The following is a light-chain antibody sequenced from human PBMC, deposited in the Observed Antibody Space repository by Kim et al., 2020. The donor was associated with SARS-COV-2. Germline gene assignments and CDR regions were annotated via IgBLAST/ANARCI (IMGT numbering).Light chain of an antibody. J-gene: IGKJ4*01. V-gene: IGKV1-39*01. CDR3: RQTYSPPPA. Sequence: DIQMTQSPSSLSASVGDRVTITCRASQSISSYLNWYQQKPGKAPKLLIYAASSLQSGVPSRFSGSGSGTDFTLTISSLQPEDFATYYCRQTYSPPPAFGGGT. CDR1: QSISSY. CDR2: AAS.